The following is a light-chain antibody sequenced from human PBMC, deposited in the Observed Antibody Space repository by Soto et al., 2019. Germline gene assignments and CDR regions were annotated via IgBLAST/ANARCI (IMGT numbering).Light chain of an antibody. CDR1: QSVSSIY. V-gene: IGKV3-20*01. J-gene: IGKJ4*01. Sequence: ETVLTQAPGTVSFPRGANDTHCCMAIQSVSSIYLAWYQKKPGQAPRLLIYGASSRATDIPDRFSGSGSGTDVTLTISRLEPEDSAVYYCQQYGTSPTFGGGTKVHIK. CDR3: QQYGTSPT. CDR2: GAS.